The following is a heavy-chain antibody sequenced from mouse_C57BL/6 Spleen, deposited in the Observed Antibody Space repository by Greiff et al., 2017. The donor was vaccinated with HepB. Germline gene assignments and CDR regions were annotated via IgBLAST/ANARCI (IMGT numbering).Heavy chain of an antibody. J-gene: IGHJ2*01. Sequence: VQLQQSGPELVKPGASVKISCKASGYSFPGYYMNWVKQSPEKSLEWIGEINPSTGGTTYNQKFKAKATLTVDKSSSTAYMQLKSLTSEDSAVYYCARGSRDYWGQGTTLTVSS. CDR2: INPSTGGT. V-gene: IGHV1-42*01. CDR1: GYSFPGYY. D-gene: IGHD1-1*01. CDR3: ARGSRDY.